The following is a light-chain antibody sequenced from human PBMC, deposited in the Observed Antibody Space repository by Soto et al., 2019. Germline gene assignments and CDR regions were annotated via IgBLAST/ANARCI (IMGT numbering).Light chain of an antibody. CDR2: GAS. J-gene: IGKJ1*01. Sequence: EIVMTQSPATLSVSPGERATLSCRASQSVSSNLAWYQQKPGQAPRLLIYGASTRATGIAARFSGSGSGTEFTLTISSLQSEDFAVYYGQQYNNWWTFGQGTKVEIK. CDR1: QSVSSN. V-gene: IGKV3-15*01. CDR3: QQYNNWWT.